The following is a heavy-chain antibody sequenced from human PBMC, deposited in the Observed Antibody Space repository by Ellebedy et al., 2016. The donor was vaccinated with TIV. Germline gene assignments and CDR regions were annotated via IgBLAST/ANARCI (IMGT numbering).Heavy chain of an antibody. Sequence: MPSETLSLTCAVYGGSLKSKYWTWIRQPPGKGLEWIGEVNHNGEITNYNPSLKSPFTISLDTSKNQIFLTLSSVTAADTAVYYWARSKNYFDPWGQGTPVTVSS. CDR3: ARSKNYFDP. CDR2: VNHNGEIT. V-gene: IGHV4-34*01. J-gene: IGHJ5*02. D-gene: IGHD1-7*01. CDR1: GGSLKSKY.